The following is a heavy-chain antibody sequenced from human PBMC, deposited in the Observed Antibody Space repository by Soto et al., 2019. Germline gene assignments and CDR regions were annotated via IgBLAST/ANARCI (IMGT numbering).Heavy chain of an antibody. CDR2: IIPIFGTA. CDR1: GGTFSSYA. CDR3: AADYYDSSGYLPPPGY. J-gene: IGHJ4*02. D-gene: IGHD3-22*01. V-gene: IGHV1-69*13. Sequence: SVKVSCKASGGTFSSYAISWVRQAPGQGLEWMGGIIPIFGTANYAQKFQGRVTITADESTSTAYMELSSLRSEDTAVYYCAADYYDSSGYLPPPGYWGQGTLVTVSS.